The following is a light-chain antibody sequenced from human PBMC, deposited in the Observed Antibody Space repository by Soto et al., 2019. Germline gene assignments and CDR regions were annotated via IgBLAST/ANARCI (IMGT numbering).Light chain of an antibody. V-gene: IGKV3-11*01. Sequence: EIVLTQSPATLSLSPGERATLSCRASQSVSTYLAWYQQKPGQAPRLLIYDASNRATGTPARFSGSGSGTDFNLTISSIESEDFAVYYCQQRSNWPRTFGQGTKLEIK. J-gene: IGKJ2*01. CDR2: DAS. CDR1: QSVSTY. CDR3: QQRSNWPRT.